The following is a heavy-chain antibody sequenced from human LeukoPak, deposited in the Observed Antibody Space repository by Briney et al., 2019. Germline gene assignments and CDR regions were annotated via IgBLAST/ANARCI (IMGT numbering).Heavy chain of an antibody. CDR2: ISAYNGNT. D-gene: IGHD2-2*01. CDR1: GYTFTSYG. Sequence: GASVKVSCKASGYTFTSYGISWVRQAPGQGLEWMGWISAYNGNTNYAQKLQGRVTMTTDTSTSTAYMELRSLRSDDTAVYYCARVRAGPADQDIVVVPAAMRFDPWGQGTPVTASS. V-gene: IGHV1-18*01. CDR3: ARVRAGPADQDIVVVPAAMRFDP. J-gene: IGHJ5*02.